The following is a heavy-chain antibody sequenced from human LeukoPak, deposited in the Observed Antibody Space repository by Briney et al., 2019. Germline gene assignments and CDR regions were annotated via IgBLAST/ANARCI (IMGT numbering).Heavy chain of an antibody. D-gene: IGHD6-13*01. CDR1: GGSISSSSNF. CDR2: IYYSGCT. CDR3: ARDSSSWGFDY. V-gene: IGHV4-39*02. J-gene: IGHJ4*02. Sequence: SETLSLTCSVSGGSISSSSNFWGWIRQPPGKGLEWIGSIYYSGCTYNNPSLKSRVTISVDTSKNQFSLKVSSVTAADTAVYYCARDSSSWGFDYWGQGTLVTVSS.